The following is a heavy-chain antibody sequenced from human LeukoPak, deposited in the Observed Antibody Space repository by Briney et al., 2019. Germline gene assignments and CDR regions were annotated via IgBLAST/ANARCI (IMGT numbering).Heavy chain of an antibody. J-gene: IGHJ4*02. Sequence: GGSLRLSCAASGFTFSSYAMSWVRQAPGKGLEWVSAISGSGGSTYYADSVKGRFTISRDNAKNSLYLQMNSLRVEDTAVYYCARDLNWAGYWGQGTLVTVSS. CDR1: GFTFSSYA. CDR2: ISGSGGST. CDR3: ARDLNWAGY. D-gene: IGHD3-10*01. V-gene: IGHV3-23*01.